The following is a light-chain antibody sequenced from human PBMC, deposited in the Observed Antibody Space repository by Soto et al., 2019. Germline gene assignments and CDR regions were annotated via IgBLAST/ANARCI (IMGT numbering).Light chain of an antibody. Sequence: EIVLTQSPGTLSLSPGERATLSCRASQSVSSSHLAWYQQKPGQAPRLLISGASHRATGIPDRFSGSGSGTDFTLTINRPEPEDFAVYYCQQYGSSPPITVGQGTRREIK. CDR3: QQYGSSPPIT. CDR1: QSVSSSH. V-gene: IGKV3-20*01. J-gene: IGKJ5*01. CDR2: GAS.